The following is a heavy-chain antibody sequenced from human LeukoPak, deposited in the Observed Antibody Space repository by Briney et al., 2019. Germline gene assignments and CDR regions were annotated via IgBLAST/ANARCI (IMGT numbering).Heavy chain of an antibody. Sequence: PGGSLRLSCAASGFTFDDYAMHWVRQAPGKGLEWVSLISWDGGSTYYADSVKGRFTISRDNSKNSLCLQMNSLRAEDTALYYCAKGGDYDSSGYYHFQHWGQGTLVTVSS. CDR1: GFTFDDYA. D-gene: IGHD3-22*01. V-gene: IGHV3-43D*04. CDR2: ISWDGGST. J-gene: IGHJ1*01. CDR3: AKGGDYDSSGYYHFQH.